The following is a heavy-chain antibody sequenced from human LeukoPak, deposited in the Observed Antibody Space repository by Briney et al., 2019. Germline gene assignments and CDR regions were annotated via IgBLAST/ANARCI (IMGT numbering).Heavy chain of an antibody. CDR2: IFHSGST. CDR1: GGSISTYY. J-gene: IGHJ3*02. V-gene: IGHV4-59*01. CDR3: ARKMPAAGVDAFDI. D-gene: IGHD6-13*01. Sequence: SETLSLTCSISGGSISTYYWTWIRQPPGKGLELIGFIFHSGSTSYNPSLKSRVTISIDTSNYQFSLHLSSVTAADTAMYYCARKMPAAGVDAFDIWGQGTMVTVSS.